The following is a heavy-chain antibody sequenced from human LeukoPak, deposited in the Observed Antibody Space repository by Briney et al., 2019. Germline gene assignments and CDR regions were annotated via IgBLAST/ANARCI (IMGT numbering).Heavy chain of an antibody. J-gene: IGHJ4*02. D-gene: IGHD1-7*01. CDR2: IKPSDGFT. CDR1: GYTFTGYY. Sequence: HVASVKVSCKASGYTFTGYYMHWVRQAPGQGLEWMGVIKPSDGFTSYAQKFQGRLTVTRDMSTSTVYMELNSLRSEDTAVYFCGREIEGTTDYWGQGTLVTVSS. CDR3: GREIEGTTDY. V-gene: IGHV1-46*01.